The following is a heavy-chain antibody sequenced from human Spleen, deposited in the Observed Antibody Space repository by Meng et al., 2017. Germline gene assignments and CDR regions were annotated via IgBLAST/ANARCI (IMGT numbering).Heavy chain of an antibody. V-gene: IGHV4-34*01. Sequence: SETLSLTCVVSGGSFSDYYWSWIRQPPGKGLEWIGEINHSGSTNYNPSLESRATISVDTSQNNLSLKLSSVTAADTAVYYCARVKEWFNFDAFDIWDQGTMVTVSS. D-gene: IGHD3-3*01. CDR3: ARVKEWFNFDAFDI. J-gene: IGHJ3*02. CDR2: INHSGST. CDR1: GGSFSDYY.